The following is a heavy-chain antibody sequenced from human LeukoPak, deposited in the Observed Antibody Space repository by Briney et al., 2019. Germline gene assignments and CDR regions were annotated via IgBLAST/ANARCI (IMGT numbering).Heavy chain of an antibody. Sequence: GGSLRLSCAASGFTFSSYAMSWVRQAPGKGLEWVSSISSSSSYIYYADSVKGRFTISRDNAKNSLYLQMNSLRAEDTAVYYCARDRANWNDVGHFDYWGQGTLVTVSS. CDR2: ISSSSSYI. V-gene: IGHV3-21*01. CDR1: GFTFSSYA. CDR3: ARDRANWNDVGHFDY. D-gene: IGHD1-1*01. J-gene: IGHJ4*02.